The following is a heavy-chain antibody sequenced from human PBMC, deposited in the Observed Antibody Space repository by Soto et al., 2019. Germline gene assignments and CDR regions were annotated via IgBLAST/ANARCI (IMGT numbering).Heavy chain of an antibody. J-gene: IGHJ6*02. CDR1: GFIFDDYA. CDR3: AKDRYSSSAYYYYGMDA. Sequence: PGWSLRLSCAASGFIFDDYAMHWVRQAPGKXLEWVSVISGNSGSLGYADSVKGRFTISRDNAKNSLYLQMNSLRAEDTALYYCAKDRYSSSAYYYYGMDAWGQGTTVTVSS. CDR2: ISGNSGSL. D-gene: IGHD6-6*01. V-gene: IGHV3-9*01.